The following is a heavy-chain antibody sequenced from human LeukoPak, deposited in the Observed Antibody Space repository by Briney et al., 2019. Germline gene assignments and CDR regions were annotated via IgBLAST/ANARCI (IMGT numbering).Heavy chain of an antibody. CDR1: GFTFSSSW. V-gene: IGHV3-7*01. CDR2: IKYDGSEE. J-gene: IGHJ4*02. CDR3: ARDVYRSFDY. Sequence: GGSLRLSCVASGFTFSSSWMNWVRQAPGKGLDWVANIKYDGSEEYYVDSVKGRFTISRDNAQNSLYLQMNNLRAEDTAVHYCARDVYRSFDYWGQGTLVTVSS. D-gene: IGHD5/OR15-5a*01.